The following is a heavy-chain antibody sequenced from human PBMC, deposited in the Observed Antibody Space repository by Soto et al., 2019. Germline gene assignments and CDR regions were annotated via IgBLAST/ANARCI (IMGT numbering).Heavy chain of an antibody. CDR3: ARGRYYGPNDY. Sequence: GGSLRLSCAASGFTFSSYAMSWVRQAPGKGLEWVAIICHNGSSKYYADSVKGRFTISRDNFKNTLYLQMNSLRAEDTAVYYCARGRYYGPNDYWGQGTLVTVS. CDR2: ICHNGSSK. D-gene: IGHD3-10*01. J-gene: IGHJ4*02. CDR1: GFTFSSYA. V-gene: IGHV3-33*08.